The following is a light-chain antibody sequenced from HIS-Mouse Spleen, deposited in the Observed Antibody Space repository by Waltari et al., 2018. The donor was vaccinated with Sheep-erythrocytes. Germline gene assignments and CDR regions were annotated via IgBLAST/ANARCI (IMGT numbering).Light chain of an antibody. J-gene: IGLJ3*02. CDR1: SSDVGGYNY. V-gene: IGLV2-8*01. CDR2: EVS. Sequence: QSALTQPPSASGSPGQSVTISCTGTSSDVGGYNYISWYQQHPGKAPKLSIYEVSKRPSGGPVLFSGSKSGNTASLTVSGLQAEDEADYYCSSYAGSNNWVFGGGTKLTVL. CDR3: SSYAGSNNWV.